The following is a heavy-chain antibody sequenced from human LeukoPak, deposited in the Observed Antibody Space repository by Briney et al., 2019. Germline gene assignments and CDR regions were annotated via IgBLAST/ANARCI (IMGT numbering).Heavy chain of an antibody. CDR1: GGSISSSNW. D-gene: IGHD3-22*01. Sequence: PSETLSLTCAVSGGSISSSNWWSWVRQPPGKGLEWIGEIYHSGSTNYNPSLKSRVTISVDKSKNQFSLKLSSVTAADTAVYYCGSRFISTVCYQVDYGGKEPLFTVSS. CDR2: IYHSGST. J-gene: IGHJ4*02. CDR3: GSRFISTVCYQVDY. V-gene: IGHV4-4*02.